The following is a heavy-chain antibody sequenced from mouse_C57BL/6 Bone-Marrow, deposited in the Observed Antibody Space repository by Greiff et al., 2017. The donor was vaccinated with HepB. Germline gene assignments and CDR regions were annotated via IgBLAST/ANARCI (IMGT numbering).Heavy chain of an antibody. CDR2: IRNKANNHAT. Sequence: EVKVVESGGGLVQPGGSMKLSCAASGFTFSDAWMDWVRQSPEKGLEWVAEIRNKANNHATYYAESVKGRFTISRDDSKSSVYLQMNSLRAEDTGIYYCTGDYGDYYYAMDYWGQGTSVTVSS. D-gene: IGHD2-4*01. J-gene: IGHJ4*01. CDR3: TGDYGDYYYAMDY. CDR1: GFTFSDAW. V-gene: IGHV6-6*01.